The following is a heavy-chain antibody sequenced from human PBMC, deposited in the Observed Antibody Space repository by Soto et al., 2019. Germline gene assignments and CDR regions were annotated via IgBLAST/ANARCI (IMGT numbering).Heavy chain of an antibody. CDR2: IYHTGTT. CDR3: ARPDNLGYYPY. J-gene: IGHJ4*02. V-gene: IGHV4-38-2*01. D-gene: IGHD2-21*01. CDR1: GDSISGIYH. Sequence: PQTLSLTCAVSGDSISGIYHWAWIRQSPGRGLEWIASIYHTGTTYYTPSLESRVTISVDTSKKQFSLRLSSVTAADSAVYFCARPDNLGYYPYLGQGNLETVYS.